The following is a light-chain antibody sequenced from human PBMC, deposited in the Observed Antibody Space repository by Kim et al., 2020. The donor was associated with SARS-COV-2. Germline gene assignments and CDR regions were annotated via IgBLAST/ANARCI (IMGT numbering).Light chain of an antibody. J-gene: IGKJ3*01. CDR1: QSVSSNH. V-gene: IGKV3-20*01. Sequence: EIVLTQSPGTLSLYPGERVTLSCRASQSVSSNHLAWYQQKPGQAPRLLIYGTSNRATDIPDRFSGSGSGTDFTLTISRLEPEDFGVYYCQQYGNSPRVTFGPGTKVDIK. CDR2: GTS. CDR3: QQYGNSPRVT.